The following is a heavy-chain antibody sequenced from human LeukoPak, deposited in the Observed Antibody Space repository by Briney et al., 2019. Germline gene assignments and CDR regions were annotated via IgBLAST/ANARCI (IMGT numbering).Heavy chain of an antibody. V-gene: IGHV1-18*01. Sequence: ASVKVSCQAPGYTFSSYGISWVRQAPGQGLEWMGWISPYNGNTNYAQNLQARVTMTTDTSTSTAYMELRSLRSDDTAVYYCARGGFSTTFDPWGQGTLVTVSS. CDR2: ISPYNGNT. CDR1: GYTFSSYG. D-gene: IGHD4-11*01. J-gene: IGHJ5*02. CDR3: ARGGFSTTFDP.